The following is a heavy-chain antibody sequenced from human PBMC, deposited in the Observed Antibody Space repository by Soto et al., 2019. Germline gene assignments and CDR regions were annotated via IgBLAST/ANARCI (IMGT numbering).Heavy chain of an antibody. V-gene: IGHV3-23*01. CDR3: AKDYYDSSGYQNWFDP. J-gene: IGHJ5*02. CDR1: GFTFSSYA. D-gene: IGHD3-22*01. CDR2: ISGSGGST. Sequence: GGSLRLSCAASGFTFSSYAMSWVRQAPGKGLEWVSAISGSGGSTYYADSVKGRFTISRDNSKNTLYLQMNSLRAEDTAVYYCAKDYYDSSGYQNWFDPWGQGTLVTVSS.